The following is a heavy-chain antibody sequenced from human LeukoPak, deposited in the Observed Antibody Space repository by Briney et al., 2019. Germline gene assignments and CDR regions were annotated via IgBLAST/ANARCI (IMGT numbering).Heavy chain of an antibody. Sequence: GGSLRLSCAASGFTFSNYNMNWVRQAPGKAMEWVSSITSSGTYIFYADSVKGRFTISRDNAKNSLYLQMNSLRAEDTAIYYCARSVDYWGQGALVTVSS. CDR2: ITSSGTYI. V-gene: IGHV3-21*01. J-gene: IGHJ4*02. CDR1: GFTFSNYN. CDR3: ARSVDY.